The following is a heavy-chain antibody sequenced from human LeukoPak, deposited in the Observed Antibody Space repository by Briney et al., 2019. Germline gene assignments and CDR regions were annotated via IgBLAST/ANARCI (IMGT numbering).Heavy chain of an antibody. D-gene: IGHD3-3*01. J-gene: IGHJ6*02. CDR2: IYYSGST. CDR3: ARHGDQSYYDFWSGSEYYYYGMDV. CDR1: GGSISSYY. V-gene: IGHV4-59*08. Sequence: PSETLSLTCTVSGGSISSYYWSWIRQPPGKGLEWIGYIYYSGSTNYNPPLKSRVTISVDTSKNQFSLKLSSVTAADTAVYYCARHGDQSYYDFWSGSEYYYYGMDVWGQGTTVTVSS.